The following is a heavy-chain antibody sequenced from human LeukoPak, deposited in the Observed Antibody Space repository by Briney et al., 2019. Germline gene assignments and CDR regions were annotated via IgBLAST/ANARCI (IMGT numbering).Heavy chain of an antibody. Sequence: GGSLRLSCAASGFTFSSYGMHWVRQAPGKGLEWVALIWYDGSNKYYADSVKGRLTISRDNSKSTLYLQMNSLRAEDTAVYYCAREGPRGNSQFDYWGQGTLVTVSS. CDR2: IWYDGSNK. J-gene: IGHJ4*02. CDR3: AREGPRGNSQFDY. D-gene: IGHD2/OR15-2a*01. V-gene: IGHV3-33*01. CDR1: GFTFSSYG.